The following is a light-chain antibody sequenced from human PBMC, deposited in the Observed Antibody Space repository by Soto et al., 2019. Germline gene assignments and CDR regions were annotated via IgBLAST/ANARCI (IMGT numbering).Light chain of an antibody. CDR1: SSDVGTYNY. CDR3: SSYTTSNTQV. Sequence: QSALTQPASVSGSPGQSITISCTGNSSDVGTYNYVSWYQHRPGKAPKLMIYDVSYRPSGVSNRFSGSKSANTASLTISGVQAEDEADYYCSSYTTSNTQVFGGGTKLTVL. CDR2: DVS. V-gene: IGLV2-14*01. J-gene: IGLJ3*02.